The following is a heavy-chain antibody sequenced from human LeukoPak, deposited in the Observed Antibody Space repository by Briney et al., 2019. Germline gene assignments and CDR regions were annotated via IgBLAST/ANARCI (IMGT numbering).Heavy chain of an antibody. J-gene: IGHJ4*02. CDR1: GFTVSSSY. Sequence: GGSLRLSCAASGFTVSSSYMTWVRQAPGKGLEWVSMIYSGANYSDGNTSYADSVRGRFTISRDDSKNTLHLQMNSLRAEDTAVYYCARIDSPYYGILTGSYYFDYWGQGTLVTVSS. CDR2: IYSGANYSDGNT. D-gene: IGHD3-9*01. V-gene: IGHV3-66*01. CDR3: ARIDSPYYGILTGSYYFDY.